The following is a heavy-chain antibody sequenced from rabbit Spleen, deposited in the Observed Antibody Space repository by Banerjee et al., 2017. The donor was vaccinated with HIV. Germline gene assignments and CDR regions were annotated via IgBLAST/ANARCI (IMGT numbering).Heavy chain of an antibody. CDR3: YRDTSMRAYRLDL. CDR2: IAGSSSGFT. Sequence: QSLEESGGGLVQPEGSLTLTCKASGFSFSSSDYICWVRQAPGKGLEWISCIAGSSSGFTYSATWAKGRFTCSKTSSTTVTLQMTSMTAADTATYFCYRDTSMRAYRLDLWGQGTLVTVS. D-gene: IGHD1-1*01. J-gene: IGHJ3*01. CDR1: GFSFSSSDY. V-gene: IGHV1S40*01.